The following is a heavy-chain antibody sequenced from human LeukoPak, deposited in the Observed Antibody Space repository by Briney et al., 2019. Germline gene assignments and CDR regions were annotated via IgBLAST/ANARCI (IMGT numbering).Heavy chain of an antibody. J-gene: IGHJ3*02. D-gene: IGHD3-3*01. Sequence: PSETLSLTCTVSGGSISSYYWSWIRQPAGKGLEWIGRIYTSGSTNYNPSLKSRVTISVDTSKSQFSLKLSSVTAADTAVYYCARSGYDFWSGYYDAFDIWGQGTMVTVSS. CDR2: IYTSGST. CDR3: ARSGYDFWSGYYDAFDI. CDR1: GGSISSYY. V-gene: IGHV4-4*07.